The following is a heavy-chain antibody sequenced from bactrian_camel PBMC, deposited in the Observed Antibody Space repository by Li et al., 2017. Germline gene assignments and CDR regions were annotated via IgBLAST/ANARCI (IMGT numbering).Heavy chain of an antibody. CDR2: IYNGARGLTSA. J-gene: IGHJ6*01. V-gene: IGHV3S42*01. CDR3: AADEDELGSDWCMRRDDFRF. D-gene: IGHD7*01. Sequence: VQLVESGGGSVQAGGSLRLSCAASGYTYSSYCMGWFRQAPGKEREGVAYIYNGARGLTSAIYADSVKGRFTISLDNAEKTLYLQMDNLKPADTAVYYCAADEDELGSDWCMRRDDFRFWGRGTQVTVS. CDR1: GYTYSSYC.